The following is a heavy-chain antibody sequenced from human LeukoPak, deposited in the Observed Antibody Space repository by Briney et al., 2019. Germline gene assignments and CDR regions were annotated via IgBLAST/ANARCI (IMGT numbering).Heavy chain of an antibody. CDR2: ISGDGGST. J-gene: IGHJ6*02. V-gene: IGHV3-43*02. CDR1: GFTFDDYA. CDR3: AKEVAGSAMDYYYGMDV. Sequence: PGGSLRLSCAASGFTFDDYAMHWVRQAPGKCLELVSLISGDGGSTYYADSVKGRFTISRDNSKNSLYLQMNSLRPEDTALYYCAKEVAGSAMDYYYGMDVWGQGTTVTVSS. D-gene: IGHD2-15*01.